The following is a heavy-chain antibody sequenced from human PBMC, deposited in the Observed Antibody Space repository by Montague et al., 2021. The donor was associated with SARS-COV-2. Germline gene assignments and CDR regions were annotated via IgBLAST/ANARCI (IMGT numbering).Heavy chain of an antibody. Sequence: ILSLTCTVSGGSISSGGYYWSWIRQHPGKGLEWIGYIYYSGSTYYXXXLKSRVTISVDTSKNQFPLKLSSVTAADTAVYYCARVRITMIVVVDAFDIWGQGTMVTVSS. J-gene: IGHJ3*02. CDR2: IYYSGST. CDR1: GGSISSGGYY. D-gene: IGHD3-22*01. V-gene: IGHV4-31*03. CDR3: ARVRITMIVVVDAFDI.